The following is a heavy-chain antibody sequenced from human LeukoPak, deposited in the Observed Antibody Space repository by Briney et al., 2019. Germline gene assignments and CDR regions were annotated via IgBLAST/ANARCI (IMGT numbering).Heavy chain of an antibody. CDR1: GFTFSSYA. V-gene: IGHV3-23*01. J-gene: IGHJ4*02. CDR3: AKSTVVTVPRGEFDY. D-gene: IGHD4-17*01. Sequence: GGSLRLSCAASGFTFSSYAMSWVRQAPGKGLEWVSAISGSGGSTYYADSVRGRFTISRDNSKNTLYLQMNSLRAEDTAVYYCAKSTVVTVPRGEFDYWGQGTLVTVSS. CDR2: ISGSGGST.